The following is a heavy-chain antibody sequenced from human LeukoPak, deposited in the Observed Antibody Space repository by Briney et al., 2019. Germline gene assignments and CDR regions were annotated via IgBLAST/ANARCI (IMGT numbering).Heavy chain of an antibody. J-gene: IGHJ4*02. D-gene: IGHD3-22*01. CDR2: IYSGGST. CDR1: GFTVSSNY. Sequence: PGGSLRLSCAASGFTVSSNYMSWARQAPGKGLEWVSVIYSGGSTYYADSVKGRFTISRDNSKNTLYLQMNSLRAEDTAVYYCARAGDSSGYSVDYWGQGTLVTVSS. V-gene: IGHV3-53*01. CDR3: ARAGDSSGYSVDY.